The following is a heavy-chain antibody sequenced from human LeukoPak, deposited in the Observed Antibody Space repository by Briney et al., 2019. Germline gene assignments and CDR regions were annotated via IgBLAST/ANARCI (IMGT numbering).Heavy chain of an antibody. CDR2: IYYSGST. D-gene: IGHD3-22*01. Sequence: NPSETLSLTCTVSGGSISSYYWSCIRQPPGKGLECIGYIYYSGSTNYNPSLKSRVTISVDTSKNQFSLKLSSVTAADTAVYYCARLPYYYDSSGYYWNDAFDIWGQGTMVTVSS. J-gene: IGHJ3*02. CDR1: GGSISSYY. CDR3: ARLPYYYDSSGYYWNDAFDI. V-gene: IGHV4-59*08.